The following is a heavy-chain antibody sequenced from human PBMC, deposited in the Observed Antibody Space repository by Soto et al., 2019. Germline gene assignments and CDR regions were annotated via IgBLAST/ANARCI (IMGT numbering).Heavy chain of an antibody. V-gene: IGHV4-31*03. CDR2: IYYSGRT. J-gene: IGHJ6*02. D-gene: IGHD1-26*01. CDR3: ARDLGGTVPPDYYYGMDV. Sequence: QVQLQESGPGLVKPSQTLSLTCTVSGGSISGGYYWSWIRQHPGKGLEWIGYIYYSGRTYYNPSLKSRVTISVDTSKNEFSLKLTSVTVADTAVYYCARDLGGTVPPDYYYGMDVWGQGTTVTVSS. CDR1: GGSISGGYY.